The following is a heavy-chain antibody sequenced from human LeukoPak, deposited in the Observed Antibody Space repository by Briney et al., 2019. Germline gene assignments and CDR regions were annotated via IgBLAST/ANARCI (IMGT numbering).Heavy chain of an antibody. V-gene: IGHV3-15*01. J-gene: IGHJ4*02. Sequence: GGSLRLSCSVSGFTFIDAWMSWVRQAPGKGLEWVARIKSRGDRGTTDYTAPVKGRFTISRDDSKNTVYLQMNSLKIEDTAIYHCTRQGDYWGQGTLVTVSS. CDR1: GFTFIDAW. CDR3: TRQGDY. CDR2: IKSRGDRGTT.